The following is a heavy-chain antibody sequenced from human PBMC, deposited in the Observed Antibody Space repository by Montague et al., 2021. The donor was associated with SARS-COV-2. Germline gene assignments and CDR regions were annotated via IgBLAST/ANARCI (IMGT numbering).Heavy chain of an antibody. Sequence: SLRLSCAASGFTFSAFWMTWVRQAPGKGLEWVANIKRDGSQKYYLESVKGRFTISRDNAQNSLHLQMNSLRLEDTAVYYCATELPGYYDDSGYYSAFDHWGQGTLVSVSS. CDR1: GFTFSAFW. CDR2: IKRDGSQK. J-gene: IGHJ5*02. D-gene: IGHD3-22*01. CDR3: ATELPGYYDDSGYYSAFDH. V-gene: IGHV3-7*05.